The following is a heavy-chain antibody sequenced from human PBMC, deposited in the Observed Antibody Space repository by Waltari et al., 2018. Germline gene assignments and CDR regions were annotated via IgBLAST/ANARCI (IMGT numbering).Heavy chain of an antibody. CDR3: ARDEIDVLATLYACDV. CDR1: GYTVTAYT. D-gene: IGHD3-9*01. Sequence: VQLEQSGAEVRKPGASMKISCKASGYTVTAYTIHWVRQAPGQGLECVGPMNPYTGARTYAQGFQARVTMTRATAIPTAYMDLTTLTSADTAAYFCARDEIDVLATLYACDVWGQGTMVTVSS. CDR2: MNPYTGAR. V-gene: IGHV1-2*06. J-gene: IGHJ3*01.